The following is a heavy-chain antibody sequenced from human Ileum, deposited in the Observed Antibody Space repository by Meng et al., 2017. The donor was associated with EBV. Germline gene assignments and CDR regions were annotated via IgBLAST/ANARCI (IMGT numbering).Heavy chain of an antibody. J-gene: IGHJ4*02. CDR3: ARSRGVLTQPFDY. Sequence: EVQLVESGGGLVQPGGSLRLSCVASGFTFSIYDMHWVRQAAGKGLEWVSGIGTHGDTYYPGSVKGRFTISREDAKNSLFLQMNSLRPGDTAVYFCARSRGVLTQPFDYWGQGILVTVSS. V-gene: IGHV3-13*01. CDR1: GFTFSIYD. CDR2: IGTHGDT. D-gene: IGHD3-10*01.